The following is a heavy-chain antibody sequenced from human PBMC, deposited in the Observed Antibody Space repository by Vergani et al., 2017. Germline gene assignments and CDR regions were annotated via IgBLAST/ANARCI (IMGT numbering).Heavy chain of an antibody. V-gene: IGHV5-51*03. CDR3: AKTHDXSSLYSSYNWFDP. CDR1: GYSITNYW. Sequence: EVQLVQSGAEVKKPGESVKISCQGSGYSITNYWIAWVRQRPGKGLEWMGIIYAGDSDVRYSPSFQGQVTMSVDKSLSTAYLQWSSLKASDTATYYCAKTHDXSSLYSSYNWFDPWVQGTQVTVSS. J-gene: IGHJ5*02. CDR2: IYAGDSDV. D-gene: IGHD3-3*01.